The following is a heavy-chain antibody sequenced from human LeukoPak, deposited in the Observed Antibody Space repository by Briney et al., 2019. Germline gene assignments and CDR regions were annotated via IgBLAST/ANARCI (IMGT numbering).Heavy chain of an antibody. CDR3: AGQVGANVFNGAFDI. D-gene: IGHD1-26*01. CDR2: IYSGGST. V-gene: IGHV3-53*04. Sequence: LSLTCTVSGGSISSGGYYWSWIRQHPGKGLEWVSVIYSGGSTYYADSVKGRFTISRHHSKNTLYLQMNSLRAEDTAVYYCAGQVGANVFNGAFDIWGQGTMVTVSS. CDR1: GGSISSGGYY. J-gene: IGHJ3*02.